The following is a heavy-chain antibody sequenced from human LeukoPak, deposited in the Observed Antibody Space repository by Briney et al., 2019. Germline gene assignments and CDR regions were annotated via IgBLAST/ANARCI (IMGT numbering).Heavy chain of an antibody. CDR3: ARHGGSFYSNPFDY. D-gene: IGHD4-11*01. Sequence: SATLSLTCTVSGGSISSSSYYWGWIRQPPGKGLEWIGSIYYSGSTYYNPSLKSRVTISVDTSKNQFSLKLSSVTAADTAVYYCARHGGSFYSNPFDYWGQGTLVTVSS. CDR2: IYYSGST. CDR1: GGSISSSSYY. V-gene: IGHV4-39*01. J-gene: IGHJ4*02.